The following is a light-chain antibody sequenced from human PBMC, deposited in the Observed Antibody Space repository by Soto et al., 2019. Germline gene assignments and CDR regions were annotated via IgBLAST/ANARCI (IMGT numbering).Light chain of an antibody. Sequence: DIQMTQSASTLSASVGDRVTVTCRASQSIDTSLAWYQQKPGEALRLLIFRASTLEGGVPSRFSGSGSGTKFTLTISSLQADDFATYYCQHYQSFSGMFGQGT. CDR1: QSIDTS. J-gene: IGKJ1*01. CDR2: RAS. V-gene: IGKV1-5*03. CDR3: QHYQSFSGM.